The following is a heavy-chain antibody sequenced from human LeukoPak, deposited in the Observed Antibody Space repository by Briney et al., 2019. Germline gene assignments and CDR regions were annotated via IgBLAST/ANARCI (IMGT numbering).Heavy chain of an antibody. V-gene: IGHV4-61*02. Sequence: PSQTLSLTCTVSGGSIGSGSYYWSWIRQPAGKGLEWIGRIYTSGSTNYNPSLKSRVTISVDTSKNQFSLKLSSVTAADTAVYYCVRESIRAARRYGYYYYMDVWGKGTTVTVSS. CDR1: GGSIGSGSYY. CDR3: VRESIRAARRYGYYYYMDV. CDR2: IYTSGST. J-gene: IGHJ6*03. D-gene: IGHD6-6*01.